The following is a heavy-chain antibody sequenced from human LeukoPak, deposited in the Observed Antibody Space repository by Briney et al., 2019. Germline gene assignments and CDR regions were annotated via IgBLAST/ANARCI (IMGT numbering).Heavy chain of an antibody. CDR3: ATMNDGGGYQWGDFFDF. Sequence: ASVKVSYKASGGTSNSHAISWVRQAAGQGLEWMGRIIPNLGTTNRAQNFQDRVTLTADKSKNTAYMELTSLTSDDTAVYYCATMNDGGGYQWGDFFDFWGQGTLVTVSS. V-gene: IGHV1-69*04. D-gene: IGHD3-16*02. CDR1: GGTSNSHA. J-gene: IGHJ4*02. CDR2: IIPNLGTT.